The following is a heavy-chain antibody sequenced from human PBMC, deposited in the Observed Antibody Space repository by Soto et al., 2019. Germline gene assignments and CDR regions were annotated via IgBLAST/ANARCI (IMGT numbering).Heavy chain of an antibody. CDR3: ARDPYQLERRYYYYGMDV. V-gene: IGHV3-30-3*01. Sequence: QVQLVESGGGVVQPGRSLRLSCAASGFTFSSYAMHWVRQAPGKGLEWVAVISYDGSNKYYADSVKGRFTISRDNSKKTLYLQMNSLRAEDTAVYYCARDPYQLERRYYYYGMDVWGQGTTVTVSS. J-gene: IGHJ6*02. CDR2: ISYDGSNK. CDR1: GFTFSSYA. D-gene: IGHD1-1*01.